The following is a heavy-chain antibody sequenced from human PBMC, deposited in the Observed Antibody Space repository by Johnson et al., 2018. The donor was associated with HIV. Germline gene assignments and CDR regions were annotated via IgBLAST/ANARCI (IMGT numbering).Heavy chain of an antibody. Sequence: VRLVASGGGLVQPGGSLRLSCAASGFTFSSYAMNWVRQAPGQGLEWVSVISGSGGSTSYAASVQGRFTISRDNSKNTLYLQMNSLRAEDTAVYYCARVATVDDAIDVWGQGTMVTVSS. CDR3: ARVATVDDAIDV. J-gene: IGHJ3*01. CDR1: GFTFSSYA. V-gene: IGHV3-23*04. CDR2: ISGSGGST. D-gene: IGHD4-23*01.